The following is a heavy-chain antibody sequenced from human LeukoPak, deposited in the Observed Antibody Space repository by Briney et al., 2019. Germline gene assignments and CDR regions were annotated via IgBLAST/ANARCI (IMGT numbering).Heavy chain of an antibody. D-gene: IGHD5-12*01. Sequence: GASVKVSCKASGYTFTSYGISWVRQAPGQGLEWMGWISAYNGNTNYAQKLQGRVTMTTETSTRKAYMEMRRLRYDDTAVYYCARDGKGIVGGYDWVYWGQGTLVTVSS. CDR1: GYTFTSYG. CDR3: ARDGKGIVGGYDWVY. V-gene: IGHV1-18*01. J-gene: IGHJ4*02. CDR2: ISAYNGNT.